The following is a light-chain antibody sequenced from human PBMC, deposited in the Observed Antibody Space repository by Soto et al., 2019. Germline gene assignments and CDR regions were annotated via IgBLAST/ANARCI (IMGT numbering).Light chain of an antibody. CDR3: QQSYSTPRT. V-gene: IGKV1-39*01. Sequence: DIQMTQSPSSLSASVGDRVTITCRASQSISSNLNWYQQKPGKAPKLLIYAASTLQSGVPSRFSGSGSGTDFTLTISSLQPEDFATYDCQQSYSTPRTFGGGTKVEIK. J-gene: IGKJ4*01. CDR1: QSISSN. CDR2: AAS.